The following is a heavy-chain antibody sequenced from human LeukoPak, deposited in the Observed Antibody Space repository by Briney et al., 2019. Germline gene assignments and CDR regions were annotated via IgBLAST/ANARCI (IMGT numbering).Heavy chain of an antibody. D-gene: IGHD1-14*01. Sequence: ASVKVSCKASGYTFTSYGLSWVRQAPGQGLEWMGWLSTYNGNTNYAQKFQGRVTMTRDTSISTAYMELSRLRSDDTAVYYCARLSDNVDYWGQGTLVTVSS. CDR3: ARLSDNVDY. J-gene: IGHJ4*02. V-gene: IGHV1-18*01. CDR2: LSTYNGNT. CDR1: GYTFTSYG.